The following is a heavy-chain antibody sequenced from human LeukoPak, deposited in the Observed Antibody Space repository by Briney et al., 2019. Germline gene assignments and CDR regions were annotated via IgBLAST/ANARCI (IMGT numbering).Heavy chain of an antibody. J-gene: IGHJ4*02. V-gene: IGHV3-48*04. CDR1: GFTFSSYS. CDR2: ISSSSSTI. Sequence: PTGGSLRLSCAASGFTFSSYSMNWVRQAPGKGLEWVSYISSSSSTIYYADSVKGRFTISRDNAKNSLYLQMNSLRAEDTAVYYCATGGVRITMVPCAYWGQGTLVTVSS. CDR3: ATGGVRITMVPCAY. D-gene: IGHD3-10*01.